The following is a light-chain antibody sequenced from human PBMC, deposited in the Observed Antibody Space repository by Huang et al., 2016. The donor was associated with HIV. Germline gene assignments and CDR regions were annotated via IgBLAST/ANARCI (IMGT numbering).Light chain of an antibody. V-gene: IGKV4-1*01. CDR1: QSVYSSSTSKDY. CDR2: WAS. CDR3: QQYYSSPQT. J-gene: IGKJ1*01. Sequence: DIIMTQSPDSLAWSLGERATLNGGSSQSVYSSSTSKDYLAWFQQKPGQPPRLLLCWASTREAGVPDRFTGSGSGTHFTLTIASLEAEDAAIYYCQQYYSSPQTVGQGTRVEVK.